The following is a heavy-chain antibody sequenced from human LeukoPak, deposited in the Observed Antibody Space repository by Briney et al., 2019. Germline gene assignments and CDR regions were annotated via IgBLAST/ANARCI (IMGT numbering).Heavy chain of an antibody. D-gene: IGHD3-22*01. CDR3: ASPYYYDGSSYYHFFDH. J-gene: IGHJ4*02. V-gene: IGHV3-30*04. CDR2: ISYDGTTK. CDR1: GFTFTNYP. Sequence: GGSLRLSCAASGFTFTNYPVHWVRQAPGKGLEWVTVISYDGTTKYYADSVKGRFTISRDNSRNTLYLQMNNLRTEDTAVYYCASPYYYDGSSYYHFFDHWGQGTLVTVSS.